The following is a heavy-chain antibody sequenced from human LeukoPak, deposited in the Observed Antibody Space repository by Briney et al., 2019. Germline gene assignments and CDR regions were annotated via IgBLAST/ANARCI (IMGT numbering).Heavy chain of an antibody. D-gene: IGHD3-3*01. CDR1: GFTFSDYA. CDR3: AKAELGVDTFFDY. Sequence: GGSLRLSCAASGFTFSDYALGWVRQAPGGGVGWVATLSGSGAGTYYSDSVQGRFTISRDNSKRTLFLQMNSLRAEDTAFYYCAKAELGVDTFFDYWGQGTLVTVSS. V-gene: IGHV3-23*01. J-gene: IGHJ4*02. CDR2: LSGSGAGT.